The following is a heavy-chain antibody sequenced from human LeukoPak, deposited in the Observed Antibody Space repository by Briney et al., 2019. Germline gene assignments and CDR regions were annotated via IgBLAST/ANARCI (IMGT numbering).Heavy chain of an antibody. V-gene: IGHV1-46*01. CDR2: INPRGGST. Sequence: ASVKVSCKASGYTFTSYYMHWMRQAPGQGPEWMGIINPRGGSTDYAQEFQDRITMTSDTSTSTVYMELNSLRSDDTTVYFCARVGSAAATADYWGQGTLVTVSS. CDR1: GYTFTSYY. J-gene: IGHJ4*02. CDR3: ARVGSAAATADY. D-gene: IGHD6-25*01.